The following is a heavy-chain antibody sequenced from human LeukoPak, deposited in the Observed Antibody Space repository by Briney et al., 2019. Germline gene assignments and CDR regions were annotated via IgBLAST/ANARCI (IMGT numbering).Heavy chain of an antibody. CDR2: IYYSGST. CDR3: ARGIQTTTAYFDY. J-gene: IGHJ4*02. D-gene: IGHD4-17*01. Sequence: SETLSLTCTVSGGSISSYYWSWIRQHPGKGLEWIGYIYYSGSTYYNPSLKSRVTISVDTSKNQISLKLSSVTAADTAVYYCARGIQTTTAYFDYWGQGTLVTVSS. V-gene: IGHV4-59*06. CDR1: GGSISSYY.